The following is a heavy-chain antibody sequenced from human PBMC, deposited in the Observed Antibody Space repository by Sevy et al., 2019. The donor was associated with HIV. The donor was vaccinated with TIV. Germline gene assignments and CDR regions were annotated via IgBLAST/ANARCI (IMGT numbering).Heavy chain of an antibody. CDR1: GFTFSSFS. D-gene: IGHD6-13*01. CDR3: ARESASGTPGGVYYYYYNMDV. J-gene: IGHJ6*02. CDR2: ISTRSSAI. V-gene: IGHV3-48*01. Sequence: GGSVRLSCAASGFTFSSFSMNWVRQAPGKGPEWISYISTRSSAIYYADSMKGRFTISRDNSKNSLYLQMNSLRAEDTAVYYCARESASGTPGGVYYYYYNMDVWGQGTTVTVSS.